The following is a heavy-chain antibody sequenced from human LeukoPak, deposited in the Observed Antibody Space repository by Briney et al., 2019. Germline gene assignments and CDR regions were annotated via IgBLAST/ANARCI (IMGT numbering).Heavy chain of an antibody. D-gene: IGHD1-26*01. V-gene: IGHV3-21*01. Sequence: GGSLRLSCAASGFTFSTCSMKWVRQAPGKALEWVSSISGSSYHIYYADSVKGRFTISRDNANNLLYLQMNSLRAEDTAVYYCASGTIVGARGADNRGQGTLVTVSS. CDR2: ISGSSYHI. J-gene: IGHJ4*02. CDR3: ASGTIVGARGADN. CDR1: GFTFSTCS.